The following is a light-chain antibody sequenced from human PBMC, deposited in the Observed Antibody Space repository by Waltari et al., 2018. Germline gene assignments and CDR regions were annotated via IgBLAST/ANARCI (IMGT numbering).Light chain of an antibody. CDR2: DVG. J-gene: IGLJ2*01. V-gene: IGLV2-14*03. Sequence: QSALPQPASVSGSPGQSITISCTGLSSAVGGYNYVSWYQQHPGKAPKVMLYDVGYRPAGVSSRFSGSKSGNTASLTISGLQAEDEADYYCTSYASSSTLVFGGGTKLTVL. CDR3: TSYASSSTLV. CDR1: SSAVGGYNY.